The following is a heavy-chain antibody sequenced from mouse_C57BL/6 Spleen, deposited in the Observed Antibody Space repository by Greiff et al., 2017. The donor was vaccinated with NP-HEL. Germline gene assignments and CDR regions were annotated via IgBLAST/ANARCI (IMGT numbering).Heavy chain of an antibody. V-gene: IGHV1-50*01. J-gene: IGHJ4*01. D-gene: IGHD1-1*01. Sequence: QVQLQQPGAELVKPGASVKLSCKASGYTFTSYWMQWVKQRPGQGLEWIGEIDPSDSYTNYNQKFKGKATLTVDTSSSTAYMQLSSLTSEDSAVYYCARCITTVVCYAMDYWGQGTSVTVSS. CDR3: ARCITTVVCYAMDY. CDR2: IDPSDSYT. CDR1: GYTFTSYW.